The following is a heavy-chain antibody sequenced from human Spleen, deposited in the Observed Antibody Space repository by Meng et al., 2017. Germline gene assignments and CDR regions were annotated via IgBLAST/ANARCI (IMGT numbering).Heavy chain of an antibody. J-gene: IGHJ5*02. Sequence: VGLLLAGEGWLKHEGSLRLSCGVVGRTFSDAWMSWVRQAPGTGLEWVGRIKSKSAGGTVDYAAPVKGRFAISRDDSKNTIYLQMNSLKSEDTGVYFCTHVRDPSSWSFGTWGRGTLVTVSS. V-gene: IGHV3-15*07. CDR3: THVRDPSSWSFGT. CDR1: GRTFSDAW. D-gene: IGHD6-13*01. CDR2: IKSKSAGGTV.